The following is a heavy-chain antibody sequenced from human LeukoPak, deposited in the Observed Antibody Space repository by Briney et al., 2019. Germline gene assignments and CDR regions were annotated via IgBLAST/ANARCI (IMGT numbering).Heavy chain of an antibody. J-gene: IGHJ4*02. Sequence: GGSLRLSCATSGFTFSSYAMSWVRQAPGKGLEWVSGIGASGGSTYYADSVKGRFTISRDNSKNTLYLQMNSLRAEDTAVYYCARASGPFDYWGQGTLVTVSS. CDR1: GFTFSSYA. CDR2: IGASGGST. V-gene: IGHV3-23*01. CDR3: ARASGPFDY. D-gene: IGHD1-14*01.